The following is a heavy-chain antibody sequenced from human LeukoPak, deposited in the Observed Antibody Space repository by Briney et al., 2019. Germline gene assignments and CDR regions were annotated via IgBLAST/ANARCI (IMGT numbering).Heavy chain of an antibody. Sequence: GGSLRLSCAASGFTFSSYWMSWVRQAPGKGLEWVANIKQDGSEKYYVDSVKGRFTISRDNAKNSLYLQMNSLRAEDTAVYYCARGDFYDPQGMDVWGQGTTVTVSS. V-gene: IGHV3-7*05. D-gene: IGHD3-22*01. CDR1: GFTFSSYW. J-gene: IGHJ6*02. CDR3: ARGDFYDPQGMDV. CDR2: IKQDGSEK.